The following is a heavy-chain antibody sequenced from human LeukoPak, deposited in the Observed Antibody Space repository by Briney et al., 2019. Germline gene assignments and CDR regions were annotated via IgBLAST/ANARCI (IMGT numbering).Heavy chain of an antibody. D-gene: IGHD1-26*01. CDR2: VSGSGGST. CDR3: AKDRWELPLVPLFWDY. V-gene: IGHV3-23*01. CDR1: GPTFSSYA. J-gene: IGHJ4*02. Sequence: PGGSLRLACAASGPTFSSYATSWVRQAPGKGPEWVSAVSGSGGSTYYAHSVKGRLTIARDDSKNTLYLQMNSLRAEGTAVYYCAKDRWELPLVPLFWDYWGQGTLVTVSS.